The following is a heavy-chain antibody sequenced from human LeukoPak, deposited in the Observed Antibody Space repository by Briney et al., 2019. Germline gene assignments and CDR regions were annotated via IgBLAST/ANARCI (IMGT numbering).Heavy chain of an antibody. D-gene: IGHD3-3*01. V-gene: IGHV1-46*01. J-gene: IGHJ4*02. CDR3: AREYPYNFWSGYLENYFDF. CDR2: INPSGGST. CDR1: GYTFTSYY. Sequence: ASVKVSCKASGYTFTSYYMHWVRQAPGQGLEWMGIINPSGGSTSYAQKFQGRVTMTRDMSTSTVYMELSSLRSEDTAVYYRAREYPYNFWSGYLENYFDFWGQGTLVTVSP.